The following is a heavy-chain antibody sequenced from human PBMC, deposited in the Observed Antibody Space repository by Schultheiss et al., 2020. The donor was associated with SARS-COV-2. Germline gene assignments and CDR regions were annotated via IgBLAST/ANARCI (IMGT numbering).Heavy chain of an antibody. V-gene: IGHV1-8*02. Sequence: ASVKVSCKASGYTFTSYGISWVRQATGQGLEWMGWMNPNTGNTGYAQRFQGRVTMTRETSISTAYMELTSLRSDDTAVYYCARGKVAGGLPDHWGQGTLVTVSS. CDR1: GYTFTSYG. J-gene: IGHJ4*02. D-gene: IGHD6-13*01. CDR2: MNPNTGNT. CDR3: ARGKVAGGLPDH.